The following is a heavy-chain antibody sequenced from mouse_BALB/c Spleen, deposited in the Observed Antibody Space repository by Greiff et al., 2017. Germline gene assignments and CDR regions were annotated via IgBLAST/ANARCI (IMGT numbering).Heavy chain of an antibody. CDR1: GFTFSSYA. CDR2: ISSGGSYT. Sequence: EGKLMESGGGLVKPGGSLKLSCAASGFTFSSYAMSWVRQSPEKRLEWVAEISSGGSYTYYPDTVTGRFTISRDNAKNTLYLEMSSLRSEDTAMYYCACYYDYDWAMDYWGQGTSVTVSS. CDR3: ACYYDYDWAMDY. J-gene: IGHJ4*01. V-gene: IGHV5-9-4*01. D-gene: IGHD2-4*01.